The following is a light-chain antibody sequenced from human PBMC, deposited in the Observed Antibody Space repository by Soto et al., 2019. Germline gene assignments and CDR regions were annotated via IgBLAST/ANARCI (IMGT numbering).Light chain of an antibody. CDR3: QQYGTSPST. V-gene: IGKV3-20*01. CDR2: GAS. Sequence: EIVMTQSPATLSVSPGERATLSCRASQSVSSNLAWYQQKPGQAPRLLIYGASSRATGIPDRFGGSGSGTDFTLTISRLEPEDFAVYYCQQYGTSPSTFGQGARLEI. CDR1: QSVSSN. J-gene: IGKJ5*01.